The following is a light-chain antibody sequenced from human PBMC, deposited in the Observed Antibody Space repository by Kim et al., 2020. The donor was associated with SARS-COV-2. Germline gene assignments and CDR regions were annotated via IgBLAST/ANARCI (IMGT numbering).Light chain of an antibody. CDR1: QTITTN. V-gene: IGKV3D-15*01. CDR3: QQYHNWPPYT. CDR2: AAS. Sequence: VSPGETVTLSCRASQTITTNLAWYQQKPGRAPRLLIFAASTRTTDIPARFRGSGSGTEFTLTISSLQSEDFAVYFCQQYHNWPPYTFGQGTKLEI. J-gene: IGKJ2*01.